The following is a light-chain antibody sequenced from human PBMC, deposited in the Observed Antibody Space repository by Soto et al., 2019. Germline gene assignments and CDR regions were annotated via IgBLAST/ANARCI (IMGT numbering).Light chain of an antibody. CDR3: QQYYSTLT. CDR1: QSVLYSSDNKNY. J-gene: IGKJ4*01. CDR2: WAS. V-gene: IGKV4-1*01. Sequence: DIVMTQSPDSLAVSLGERATINCKSSQSVLYSSDNKNYLAWYQQKPGQPPKLLIYWASTRDSGVPDRFSGSGSGADFTLPISSLQAEDVAVYYCQQYYSTLTFGGGNNVEIK.